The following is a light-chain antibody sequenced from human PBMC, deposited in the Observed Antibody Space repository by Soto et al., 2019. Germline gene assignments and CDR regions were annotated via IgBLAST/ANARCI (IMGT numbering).Light chain of an antibody. J-gene: IGLJ1*01. CDR1: SSNIGAGYD. V-gene: IGLV1-40*01. CDR3: QSYDSSLSRRV. CDR2: GNS. Sequence: QSVLTQPPSVSGAPGQRVTISCTGSSSNIGAGYDVHWYQQLPGTAPKLLIYGNSNRPSGVPDRFSGSKSGTSASLAITGLQAEDEADYYCQSYDSSLSRRVFGTGTQLTVL.